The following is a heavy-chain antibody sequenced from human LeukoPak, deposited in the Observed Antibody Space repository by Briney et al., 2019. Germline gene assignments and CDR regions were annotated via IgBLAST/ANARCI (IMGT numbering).Heavy chain of an antibody. V-gene: IGHV1-2*02. CDR3: ARGSAATSNYYFDY. D-gene: IGHD6-13*01. J-gene: IGHJ4*02. CDR2: INPNSGGT. Sequence: ASVKVSCKASGYAFTGYYMHWVRQAPAQGLEWMGWINPNSGGTNYAQKFQGRVTMTRDTSISTAYMELSRLRSDDTAVYYCARGSAATSNYYFDYWGQGTLVTVSS. CDR1: GYAFTGYY.